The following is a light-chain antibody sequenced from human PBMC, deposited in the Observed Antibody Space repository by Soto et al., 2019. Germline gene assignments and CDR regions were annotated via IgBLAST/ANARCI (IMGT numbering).Light chain of an antibody. CDR1: QGISSW. Sequence: QMTQSPSSLSASVGDRVNITCRGSQGISSWLAWYHQKPGKAPRLLIYKAASLASGVPSRFSGSGSGTEFTLTISSLQPDDFATYYCQQLRSYPSTFGGGTKVDI. CDR3: QQLRSYPST. CDR2: KAA. J-gene: IGKJ4*01. V-gene: IGKV1-5*03.